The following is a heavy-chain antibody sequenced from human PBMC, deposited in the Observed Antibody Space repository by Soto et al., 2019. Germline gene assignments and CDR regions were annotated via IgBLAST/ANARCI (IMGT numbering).Heavy chain of an antibody. J-gene: IGHJ6*02. CDR3: ARIVVPGAMTRFYYGMDV. V-gene: IGHV4-34*01. Sequence: ETLSLTCAVYGGSFSGYYWSWIRQPPGKGLEWIGEINHSGSTDYNPSLKSRVTISLDTSKNQFSLKLSSVTAADTAVYYCARIVVPGAMTRFYYGMDVWGQGTTV. CDR2: INHSGST. CDR1: GGSFSGYY. D-gene: IGHD2-2*01.